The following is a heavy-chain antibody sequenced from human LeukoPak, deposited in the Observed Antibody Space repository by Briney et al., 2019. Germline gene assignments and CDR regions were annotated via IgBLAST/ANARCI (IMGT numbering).Heavy chain of an antibody. Sequence: ASVKVSCKASGYTFTSYYMHWVRQAPGQGREWVAIINPSGGSTSYAQKFQGRVTMTRDTSTSTVYMELSSLRSEDTAVYYCARDSRPSYDSSGYYYPGDYWGQGTLVTVSS. J-gene: IGHJ4*02. V-gene: IGHV1-46*01. CDR1: GYTFTSYY. CDR3: ARDSRPSYDSSGYYYPGDY. CDR2: INPSGGST. D-gene: IGHD3-22*01.